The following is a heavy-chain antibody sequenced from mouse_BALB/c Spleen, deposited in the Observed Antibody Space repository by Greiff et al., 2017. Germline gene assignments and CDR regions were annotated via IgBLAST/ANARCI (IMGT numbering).Heavy chain of an antibody. CDR1: GYTFTDYW. D-gene: IGHD2-10*02. V-gene: IGHV1-69*01. CDR3: ARMAYGNHFDY. J-gene: IGHJ2*01. Sequence: QVQLKQPGAELVMPGASVKMSCKASGYTFTDYWMHWVKQRPGQGLEWIGAIDTSDSYTSYNQKFKGKATLTVDESSSTAYMQLSSLTSEDSAVYYCARMAYGNHFDYWGQGTTLTVSS. CDR2: IDTSDSYT.